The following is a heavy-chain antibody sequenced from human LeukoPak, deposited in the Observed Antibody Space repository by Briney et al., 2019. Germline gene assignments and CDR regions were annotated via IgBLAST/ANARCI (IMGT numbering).Heavy chain of an antibody. D-gene: IGHD4-17*01. Sequence: PGGSLRLSCAASGFTFSSYSMNWVRQAPGKGLEWVSSISSSSYIYYADSVKGRFTISRDNAKNSLYLQMNSLRAEDTAVYYCARDQSSTVTTFAFDIWGQGTMVTVSS. J-gene: IGHJ3*02. CDR3: ARDQSSTVTTFAFDI. CDR1: GFTFSSYS. V-gene: IGHV3-21*01. CDR2: ISSSSYI.